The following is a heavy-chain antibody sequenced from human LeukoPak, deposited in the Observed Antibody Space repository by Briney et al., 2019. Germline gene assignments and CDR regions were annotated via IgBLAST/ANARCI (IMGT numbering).Heavy chain of an antibody. CDR3: TTVTFDWLLYYFDY. J-gene: IGHJ4*02. CDR2: IKSKTDGGTT. D-gene: IGHD3-9*01. V-gene: IGHV3-15*01. Sequence: GGSLRLSCAASGFTFSNAWMSWVRQAPGKGLEWVGRIKSKTDGGTTDYAAPVKGRFTISRDDSKNTLYLQMNSLKTEDTAVYYCTTVTFDWLLYYFDYWGQGTLVTVSS. CDR1: GFTFSNAW.